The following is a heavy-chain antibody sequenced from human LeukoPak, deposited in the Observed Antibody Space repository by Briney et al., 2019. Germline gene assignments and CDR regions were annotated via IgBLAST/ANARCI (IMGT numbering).Heavy chain of an antibody. J-gene: IGHJ4*02. CDR3: ARAFQSLGGLSLPDY. D-gene: IGHD3-16*02. CDR2: IHPSTGNP. V-gene: IGHV7-4-1*02. Sequence: GASVKVSCKASGYSFTGSAMNWVRQAPGQGLEWMGWIHPSTGNPTYAQGFTGRFVFSLDTSVSTTYLQISSLKAEDTAVYFCARAFQSLGGLSLPDYWGQGTLVTVSS. CDR1: GYSFTGSA.